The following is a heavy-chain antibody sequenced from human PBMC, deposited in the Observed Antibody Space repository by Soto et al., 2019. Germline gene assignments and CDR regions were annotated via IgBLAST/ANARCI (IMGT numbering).Heavy chain of an antibody. D-gene: IGHD1-20*01. J-gene: IGHJ6*03. CDR3: ARIRSGMYYYYYMDV. V-gene: IGHV3-11*01. Sequence: PGGSLRLSCAASGFTFSDYYMSWIRQAPGKGLEWVSYISSSGSTIYYADSVKGRFTISRDNAKNSLYLQMNSLRAEDTAVYYCARIRSGMYYYYYMDVWGKGTTVTVSS. CDR2: ISSSGSTI. CDR1: GFTFSDYY.